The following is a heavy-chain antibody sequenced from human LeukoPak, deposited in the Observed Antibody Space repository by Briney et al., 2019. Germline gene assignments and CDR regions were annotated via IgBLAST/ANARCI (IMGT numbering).Heavy chain of an antibody. V-gene: IGHV1-46*01. CDR3: ARDARPYSNYAGYYYYYMDV. Sequence: GASVKVSCKASGYTFTGYYMHWVRQAPGQGLEWMGIINPSGGSTSYAQKFQGRVTMTRDTSTSTVYMELSSLRSEDTAVYYCARDARPYSNYAGYYYYYMDVWGKGTTVTVSS. D-gene: IGHD4-11*01. CDR1: GYTFTGYY. CDR2: INPSGGST. J-gene: IGHJ6*03.